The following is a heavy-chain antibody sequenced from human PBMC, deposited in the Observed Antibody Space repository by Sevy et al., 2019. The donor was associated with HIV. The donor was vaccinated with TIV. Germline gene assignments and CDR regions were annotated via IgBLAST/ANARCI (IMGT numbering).Heavy chain of an antibody. CDR2: INPNSGGT. V-gene: IGHV1-2*02. CDR3: ARESSPIYGSGSYCFDY. CDR1: GYTFTGYY. J-gene: IGHJ4*02. Sequence: ASVKVSCKASGYTFTGYYMHWVRQAPGQGLAWMGWINPNSGGTNYAQKFQGRVTMTRDTSISTAYMELSRLRSDDTAVYYCARESSPIYGSGSYCFDYWGQGTLVTVSS. D-gene: IGHD3-10*01.